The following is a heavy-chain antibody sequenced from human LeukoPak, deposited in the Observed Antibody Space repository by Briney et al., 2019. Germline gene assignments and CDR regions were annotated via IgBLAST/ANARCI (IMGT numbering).Heavy chain of an antibody. CDR2: IIPIFGTA. D-gene: IGHD6-13*01. CDR3: ARVAAAGIMLNYFDY. CDR1: GGTFSSYA. V-gene: IGHV1-69*13. J-gene: IGHJ4*02. Sequence: SVKVSCKASGGTFSSYAISWVRQAPGQGLEWMGGIIPIFGTANYAQKFQGRVTTTADESASTAYMELSSLRSEDTAVYYCARVAAAGIMLNYFDYWGQGTLVTVSS.